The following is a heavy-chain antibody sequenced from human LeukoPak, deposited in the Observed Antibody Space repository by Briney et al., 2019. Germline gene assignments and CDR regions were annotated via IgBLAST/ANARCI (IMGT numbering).Heavy chain of an antibody. CDR3: AKYTERAFDI. V-gene: IGHV3-23*01. J-gene: IGHJ3*02. CDR1: GFTFNGYA. Sequence: PGGSLRLSCAASGFTFNGYAMSWVRPAPGKGLEWVSAISPTGAGAYYADSVKGLFTISRDNSKNTLYLQMNSLRAEDTAVYYCAKYTERAFDIWGQGTMVTVSS. D-gene: IGHD2-2*02. CDR2: ISPTGAGA.